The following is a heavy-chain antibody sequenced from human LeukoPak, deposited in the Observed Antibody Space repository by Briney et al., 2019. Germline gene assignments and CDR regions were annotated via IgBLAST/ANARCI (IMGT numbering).Heavy chain of an antibody. J-gene: IGHJ4*02. CDR3: ARGYYYDSSEVY. CDR1: GFTFSSYA. Sequence: GGSLRLSCAASGFTFSSYAMSWVRQAPGKGLEWVAVISYDGSNKYYADSVKGRFTISRDNSKNTLYLQMNSLRAEDTAVYYCARGYYYDSSEVYWGQGTLVTVSS. CDR2: ISYDGSNK. V-gene: IGHV3-30-3*01. D-gene: IGHD3-22*01.